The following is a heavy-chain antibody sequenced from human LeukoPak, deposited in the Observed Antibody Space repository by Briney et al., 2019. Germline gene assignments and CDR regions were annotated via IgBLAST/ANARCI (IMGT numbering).Heavy chain of an antibody. V-gene: IGHV4-59*08. J-gene: IGHJ6*02. Sequence: ETLSLTCSVSGGSMTNYYWSWIRQPPGKGLEWIGHIYYRGDTKYNPSLKSRVTISLDTSKQQFSLRLTSVSAADTAAYYCARLSGPSGGPVSFFGLDVWGQGTTVAVS. CDR3: ARLSGPSGGPVSFFGLDV. CDR1: GGSMTNYY. CDR2: IYYRGDT. D-gene: IGHD6-19*01.